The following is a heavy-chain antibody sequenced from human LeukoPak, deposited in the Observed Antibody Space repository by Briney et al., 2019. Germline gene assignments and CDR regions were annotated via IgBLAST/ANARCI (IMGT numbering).Heavy chain of an antibody. D-gene: IGHD3-16*01. CDR1: GYTFTSYG. CDR3: ARPGLHRTTSYYYMDV. J-gene: IGHJ6*03. Sequence: GASVKVSCKASGYTFTSYGISWVRQAPGQGLEWMGWIGAYNGNTNYAQKFQGRVTMTRDMSTSTVYMELSSLRSEDTAVYYCARPGLHRTTSYYYMDVWGKGTTVTVSS. CDR2: IGAYNGNT. V-gene: IGHV1-18*01.